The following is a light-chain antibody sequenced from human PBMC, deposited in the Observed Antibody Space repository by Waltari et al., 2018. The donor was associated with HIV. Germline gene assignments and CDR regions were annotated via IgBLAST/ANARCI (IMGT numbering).Light chain of an antibody. CDR3: AAWDDSLNIYL. CDR2: RNS. V-gene: IGLV1-47*01. J-gene: IGLJ1*01. Sequence: QPVLTQPPSASETPGQSITISFSGGTSIIGNKFVYWYQQRPGKAPRLLIYRNSQRPSGSPDLFSVSKSGTSASLAIVGLRSEDEADYYCAAWDDSLNIYLFGSGTEVTVL. CDR1: TSIIGNKF.